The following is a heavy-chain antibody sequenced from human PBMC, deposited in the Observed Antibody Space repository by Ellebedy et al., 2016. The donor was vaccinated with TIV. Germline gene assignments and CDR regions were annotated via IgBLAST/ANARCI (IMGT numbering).Heavy chain of an antibody. Sequence: LRLXCTVSGGSISSGDYYWSWIRQPPGKGLEWIGYIYYSGSTYYNPSLKSRVTISVDTSKNQFSLKLSSVTAADTAVYYCARVNGRTVMDVWGKGTTVTVSS. CDR1: GGSISSGDYY. CDR2: IYYSGST. CDR3: ARVNGRTVMDV. D-gene: IGHD1-1*01. V-gene: IGHV4-30-4*01. J-gene: IGHJ6*03.